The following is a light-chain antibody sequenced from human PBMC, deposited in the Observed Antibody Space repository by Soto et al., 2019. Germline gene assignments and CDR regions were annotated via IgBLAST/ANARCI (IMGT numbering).Light chain of an antibody. CDR2: GVS. J-gene: IGLJ1*01. CDR3: SSYTSSSTLV. Sequence: QSVLAQPASVSGSPGQSITISCTGTSSDVDGYNSVSWYQQHPGKARMLMSYGVSNRSSWVSNRFTGSKSGNTASLTISGLQAEDEADYYCSSYTSSSTLVFGTGTKVTGL. V-gene: IGLV2-14*01. CDR1: SSDVDGYNS.